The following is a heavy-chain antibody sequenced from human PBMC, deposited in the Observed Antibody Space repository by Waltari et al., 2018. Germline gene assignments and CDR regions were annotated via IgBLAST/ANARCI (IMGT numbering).Heavy chain of an antibody. CDR3: ATYIGASIGTAAFDV. V-gene: IGHV4-39*01. Sequence: HLQLQESGPGLLKPSETLSLTCSVSDVSITSNRPYWVWIRQPPGQGLEWIGTVSYSGATYSSPSLKSRVTISGDTSKNQLSLILGSVTAADTAVYYCATYIGASIGTAAFDVWGQGTMVTVSA. J-gene: IGHJ3*01. D-gene: IGHD5-12*01. CDR2: VSYSGAT. CDR1: DVSITSNRPY.